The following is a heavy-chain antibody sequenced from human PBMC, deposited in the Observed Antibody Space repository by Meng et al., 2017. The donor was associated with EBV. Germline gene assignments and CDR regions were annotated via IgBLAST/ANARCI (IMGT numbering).Heavy chain of an antibody. CDR1: GGPFRYYA. Sequence: QVQLVESADEVKKPWSSVKVSCKTSGGPFRYYAISWVRQAPGQGLEWLGGFLPRLGATNYAQKFHGRVKITADESTSTHYMDLSSLRSEDTAIYYCASESGRGYTPDYWGQGTLVTVSS. J-gene: IGHJ4*02. CDR2: FLPRLGAT. D-gene: IGHD3-10*01. V-gene: IGHV1-69*01. CDR3: ASESGRGYTPDY.